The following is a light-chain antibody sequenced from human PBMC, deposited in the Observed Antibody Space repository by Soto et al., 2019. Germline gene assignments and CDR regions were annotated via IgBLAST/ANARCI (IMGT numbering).Light chain of an antibody. CDR3: QQRSNWPGT. J-gene: IGKJ1*01. CDR2: DAS. Sequence: EIVLTQSPATLSLSPGERATLSCRASQIVSSYLAWYQQKPGQAPRLLIYDASNRATGIPARFSGSGSGTDFTLTISSLEPEDFAVYYCQQRSNWPGTFGQGTKV. V-gene: IGKV3-11*01. CDR1: QIVSSY.